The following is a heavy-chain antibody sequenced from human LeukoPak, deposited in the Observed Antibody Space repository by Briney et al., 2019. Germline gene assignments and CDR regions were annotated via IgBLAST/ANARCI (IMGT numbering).Heavy chain of an antibody. CDR2: ISSSSSYI. Sequence: GGSLRLSCAASGFTFSSYAMSWVRQAPGKGLEWVSSISSSSSYIYYADSVKGRFTISRDNAKNSLYLQMNSLRAEDTAVYYCARDGESDSSWPFDYWGQGTLVTVSS. V-gene: IGHV3-21*01. J-gene: IGHJ4*02. D-gene: IGHD6-13*01. CDR3: ARDGESDSSWPFDY. CDR1: GFTFSSYA.